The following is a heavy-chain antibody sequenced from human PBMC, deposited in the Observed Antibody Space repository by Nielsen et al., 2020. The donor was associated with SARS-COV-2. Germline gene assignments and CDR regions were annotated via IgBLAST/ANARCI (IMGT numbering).Heavy chain of an antibody. CDR3: ARDQRWLQLQYYYYGMDV. V-gene: IGHV4-34*01. J-gene: IGHJ6*02. CDR2: INHSGST. CDR1: GGSFSGYY. D-gene: IGHD5-24*01. Sequence: SETLSLTCAVYGGSFSGYYWSWIRQPPGKGLEWIGEINHSGSTNYNPSLKSRVTISVDTSKNQFSLKLSSVTAADTAVYYCARDQRWLQLQYYYYGMDVWGQGTTVTVSS.